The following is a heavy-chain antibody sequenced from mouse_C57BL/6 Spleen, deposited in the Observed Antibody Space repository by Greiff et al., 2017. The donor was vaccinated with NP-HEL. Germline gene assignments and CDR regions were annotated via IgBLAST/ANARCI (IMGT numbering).Heavy chain of an antibody. CDR1: GYTFTSYW. CDR3: ANFYGDAMEY. CDR2: INPSSDYP. V-gene: IGHV1-7*01. Sequence: QVQLKQSGADLAKPGASVKLSCKASGYTFTSYWMHWVKQRPGQGLEWIGYINPSSDYPKYNQKFKDKATLTADKSSSTAYMQLSSLTYEDSAVYYCANFYGDAMEYWGHRASVTVSS. D-gene: IGHD1-1*02. J-gene: IGHJ4*01.